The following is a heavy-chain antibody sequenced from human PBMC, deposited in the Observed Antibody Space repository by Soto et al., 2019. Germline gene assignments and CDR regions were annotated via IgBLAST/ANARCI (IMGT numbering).Heavy chain of an antibody. CDR2: IYYSGST. Sequence: SETLSLTCTVSGGSISSGGYYWSWIRQHPGKGLERIGYIYYSGSTYYNPSLKSRVTISVDTSKNQFSLKLSSVTAADTAVYYCAGVYFFAYYCYHVHGMDVWGQGTTVTVSS. J-gene: IGHJ6*02. CDR1: GGSISSGGYY. CDR3: AGVYFFAYYCYHVHGMDV. D-gene: IGHD2-15*01. V-gene: IGHV4-31*02.